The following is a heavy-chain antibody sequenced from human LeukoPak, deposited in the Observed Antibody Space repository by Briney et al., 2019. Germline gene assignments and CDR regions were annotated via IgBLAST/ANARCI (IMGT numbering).Heavy chain of an antibody. Sequence: PSETLSLTCTVSGGSISSSSYYWGWIRQPPGKGLEWIGSIYYSGSTYYNPSLKSRVTISVDTSKNQFSLKLSSVTAADTAVYYCARDGYYFDSSGYYFWGQGTLVTVSS. J-gene: IGHJ4*02. CDR3: ARDGYYFDSSGYYF. CDR1: GGSISSSSYY. D-gene: IGHD3-22*01. CDR2: IYYSGST. V-gene: IGHV4-39*02.